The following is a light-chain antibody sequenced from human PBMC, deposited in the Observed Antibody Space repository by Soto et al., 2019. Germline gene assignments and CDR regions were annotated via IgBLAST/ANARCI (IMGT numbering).Light chain of an antibody. CDR2: RNN. CDR3: AAGDDSLSGLV. J-gene: IGLJ2*01. Sequence: QSVLTQPPSASGTPGQRVSISCSGSSSNIGSNYVYWYQQLPGTAPKLLIYRNNQRPSGVPDRFSGSKSGTSASLAISGRRSEDEADYYCAAGDDSLSGLVVGGGTKLTVL. V-gene: IGLV1-47*01. CDR1: SSNIGSNY.